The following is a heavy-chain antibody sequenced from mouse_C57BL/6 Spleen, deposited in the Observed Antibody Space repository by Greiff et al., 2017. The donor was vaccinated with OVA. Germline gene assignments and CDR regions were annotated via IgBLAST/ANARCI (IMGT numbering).Heavy chain of an antibody. D-gene: IGHD4-1*01. J-gene: IGHJ2*01. Sequence: QVQLQQSGTDLVKPWASVKLSCKASGYTFTSYWMHWVKQRPGQGLEWIGNINPSNGGTNYNEKFKSKATLTVDKSSSTAYMQLSSLTSEDAAVYYCARGTGKSYFDYWGQGTTLTVSS. CDR3: ARGTGKSYFDY. CDR2: INPSNGGT. V-gene: IGHV1-53*01. CDR1: GYTFTSYW.